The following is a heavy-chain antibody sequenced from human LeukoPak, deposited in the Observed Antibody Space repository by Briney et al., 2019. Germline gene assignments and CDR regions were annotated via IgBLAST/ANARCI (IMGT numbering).Heavy chain of an antibody. V-gene: IGHV3-7*01. J-gene: IGHJ3*01. CDR1: GFTFYINW. CDR2: MKYDGSKK. Sequence: GGSLRLSCTVSGFTFYINWMIGLREVPGEGVVGVANMKYDGSKKYYVDSVEGRFTISRDNAKNPLSLQMNNLRVEDTAVYYCARAALESRYFDWPGTFDFWGQGTMVTVS. CDR3: ARAALESRYFDWPGTFDF. D-gene: IGHD3-9*01.